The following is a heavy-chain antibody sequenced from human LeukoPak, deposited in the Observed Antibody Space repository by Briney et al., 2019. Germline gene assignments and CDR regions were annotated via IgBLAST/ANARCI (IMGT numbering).Heavy chain of an antibody. CDR3: ARLLRYSSSVGWFDP. J-gene: IGHJ5*02. Sequence: PWETLSLTCTVSGGSISSYYWSWIRQPPGKGLGWIGYINTSGSTNYKPSLRSRVTISVDTSKNQFPLKLSSVTAADTAVYYCARLLRYSSSVGWFDPWGQGTLVTVSS. D-gene: IGHD6-6*01. V-gene: IGHV4-4*09. CDR2: INTSGST. CDR1: GGSISSYY.